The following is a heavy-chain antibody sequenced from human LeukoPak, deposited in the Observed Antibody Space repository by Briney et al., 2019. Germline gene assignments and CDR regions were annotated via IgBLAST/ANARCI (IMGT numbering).Heavy chain of an antibody. CDR2: ITPNSGGT. J-gene: IGHJ4*02. Sequence: GASVKVSCKASGYTFSDYYIHWVRQAPGQRLEWMGWITPNSGGTKYAQRFQGRVTMTRDTSISTAYMDLSSLGSDDTAIFYCVRKSATRRTSEFDYWGQGTPVTVSS. CDR3: VRKSATRRTSEFDY. V-gene: IGHV1-2*02. CDR1: GYTFSDYY. D-gene: IGHD2-15*01.